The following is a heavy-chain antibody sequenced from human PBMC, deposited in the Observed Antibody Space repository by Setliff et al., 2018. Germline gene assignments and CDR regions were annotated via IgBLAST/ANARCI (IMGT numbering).Heavy chain of an antibody. V-gene: IGHV1-18*01. CDR1: GYTFTSYG. CDR2: ISAYNGNT. D-gene: IGHD6-19*01. CDR3: AKGESRWLAPGDAFDI. J-gene: IGHJ3*02. Sequence: ASVKVSCKASGYTFTSYGISWVRQAPGQGLEWMGWISAYNGNTNYAQKLQGRVTMTTDTSTSTAYMELRSLRSDDTAVYYCAKGESRWLAPGDAFDIWGQGTMVTVSS.